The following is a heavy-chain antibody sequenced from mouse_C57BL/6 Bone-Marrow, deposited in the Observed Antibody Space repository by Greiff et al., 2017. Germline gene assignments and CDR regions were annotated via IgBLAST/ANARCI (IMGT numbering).Heavy chain of an antibody. Sequence: QVQLKESGAELVRPGTSVKVSCKASGYAFTNYLIEWVKQRPGQGLEWIGVINPGSGGTNYNEKFKGKATLTEDKSSSTAYMQLSSLTSEDSAVYFRARWLGNYAMYYWGQGTSVTVSS. V-gene: IGHV1-54*01. CDR3: ARWLGNYAMYY. CDR1: GYAFTNYL. CDR2: INPGSGGT. J-gene: IGHJ4*01. D-gene: IGHD4-1*01.